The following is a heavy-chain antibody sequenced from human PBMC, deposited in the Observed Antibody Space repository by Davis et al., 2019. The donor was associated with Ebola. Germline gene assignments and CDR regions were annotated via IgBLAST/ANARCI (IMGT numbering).Heavy chain of an antibody. Sequence: GESLKISCAASGFTFSSYWMHWVRQAPGKGLVWVSRINSDGSSTSYADSVKGRFTISRDNAKNSLYLQMNSLRAEDTAVYYCTTSPPQLEWGQGTLVTVSS. CDR1: GFTFSSYW. J-gene: IGHJ4*02. CDR2: INSDGSST. CDR3: TTSPPQLE. V-gene: IGHV3-74*01. D-gene: IGHD2-2*01.